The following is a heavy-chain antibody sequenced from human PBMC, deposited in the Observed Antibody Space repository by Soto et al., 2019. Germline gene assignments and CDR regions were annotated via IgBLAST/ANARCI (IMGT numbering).Heavy chain of an antibody. Sequence: ETLSLTCTVSGGSISSSSYYWGWIRQPPGKGLEWIGSIYYSGSTYYNPSLKSRVTISVDTSKNQFSLKLSPVTAADTAVYYCARQVLRFLEWLARPYYFDYWGQGTLVTVSS. V-gene: IGHV4-39*01. J-gene: IGHJ4*02. D-gene: IGHD3-3*01. CDR1: GGSISSSSYY. CDR3: ARQVLRFLEWLARPYYFDY. CDR2: IYYSGST.